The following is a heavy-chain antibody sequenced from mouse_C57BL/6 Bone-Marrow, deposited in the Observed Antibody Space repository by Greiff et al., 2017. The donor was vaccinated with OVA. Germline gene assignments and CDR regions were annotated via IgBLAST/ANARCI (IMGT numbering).Heavy chain of an antibody. CDR1: GYTFTSYW. D-gene: IGHD2-4*01. CDR3: ARRRLPYAMDY. Sequence: QVQLQQPGAELVKPGASVKLSCKASGYTFTSYWMHWVKQRPGQGLEWIGMIHPNSGSTNYNEKFKSKATLTVDKSSSPAYMQLSSRTSEDSAVYYCARRRLPYAMDYWGQGTSVTGSS. J-gene: IGHJ4*01. CDR2: IHPNSGST. V-gene: IGHV1-64*01.